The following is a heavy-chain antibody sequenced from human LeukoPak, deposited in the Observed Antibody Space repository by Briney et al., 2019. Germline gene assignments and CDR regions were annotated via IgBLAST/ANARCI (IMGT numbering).Heavy chain of an antibody. CDR3: ARDRRITMVRGVPANWFDP. Sequence: PSETLSLTCAVYGGSFSGYYWSWVRQPPGKGLEWIGEINHSGSTNYNPSLNSRVTISVDPSKNQFSLKLSSATAADTAVYYCARDRRITMVRGVPANWFDPWGQGTLVTVSS. V-gene: IGHV4-34*01. CDR2: INHSGST. J-gene: IGHJ5*02. CDR1: GGSFSGYY. D-gene: IGHD3-10*01.